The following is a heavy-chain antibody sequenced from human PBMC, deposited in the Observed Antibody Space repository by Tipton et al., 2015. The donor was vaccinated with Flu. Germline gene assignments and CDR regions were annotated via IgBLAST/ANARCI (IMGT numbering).Heavy chain of an antibody. J-gene: IGHJ4*02. CDR1: EITFSLYE. D-gene: IGHD2-21*02. CDR3: AKRIVVVTARYFDY. Sequence: VQSGGSLRLSCAASEITFSLYEMNWVRQAPGRGLEWVAYISSGGDILDYADSVKGRFTISRDNSRNTLYLQMNSLRAEDTAVYYCAKRIVVVTARYFDYWGQGTLVTVSS. V-gene: IGHV3-48*03. CDR2: ISSGGDIL.